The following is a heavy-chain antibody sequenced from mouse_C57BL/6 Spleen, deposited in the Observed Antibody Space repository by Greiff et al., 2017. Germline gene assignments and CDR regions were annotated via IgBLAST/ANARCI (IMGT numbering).Heavy chain of an antibody. CDR3: ARLTMITTGSYFDY. V-gene: IGHV1-82*01. CDR1: GYAFSSSW. CDR2: IYPGDGDT. J-gene: IGHJ2*02. D-gene: IGHD2-4*01. Sequence: VQVVESGPELVKPGASVKISCKASGYAFSSSWMNWVQQRPGKGLEWIGRIYPGDGDTNYNGKFKGKATLTTDKSYSTAYMQISSLTSEDSAVYFCARLTMITTGSYFDYWGQGTSLTVSS.